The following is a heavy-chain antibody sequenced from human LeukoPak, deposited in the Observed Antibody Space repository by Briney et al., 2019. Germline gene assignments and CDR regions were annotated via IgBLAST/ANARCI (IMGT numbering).Heavy chain of an antibody. J-gene: IGHJ4*02. CDR1: GVTLSTYA. D-gene: IGHD6-19*01. CDR3: ARVEQWLDYYFDY. CDR2: ISSSGSGDNT. V-gene: IGHV3-23*01. Sequence: GGSLRLSCAASGVTLSTYAMSWARQAPGKGLEWVSGISSSGSGDNTYYADSVKGRFTISRDNSKNTLYLQMNSLRAEDTAVYYCARVEQWLDYYFDYWGQGTLVTVSS.